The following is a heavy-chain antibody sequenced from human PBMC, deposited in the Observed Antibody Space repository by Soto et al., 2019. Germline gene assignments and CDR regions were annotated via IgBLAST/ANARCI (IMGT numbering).Heavy chain of an antibody. J-gene: IGHJ2*01. V-gene: IGHV3-72*01. CDR3: VQGSRTANHWYFGL. CDR1: GFTFSDHY. Sequence: EVQLVESGGALVQPGGSLRLSCAASGFTFSDHYMDWVRQTPGKGLEWVGRTRDKAHSYTTEYAASVKGRFTISRDDSMNSLYLQMNSLKTEDTAVYYCVQGSRTANHWYFGLWGRGTLVTVSS. CDR2: TRDKAHSYTT.